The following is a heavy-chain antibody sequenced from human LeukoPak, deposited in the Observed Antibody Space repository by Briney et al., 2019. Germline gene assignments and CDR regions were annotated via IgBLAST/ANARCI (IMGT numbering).Heavy chain of an antibody. D-gene: IGHD6-6*01. Sequence: GGSLRLPCAASGFTFSHYWMVWVRQTPEKGLVWVSYIVSDGSGTSYADSVKGRFTMSRDNAKDTLYLQMDSLRTEDTAVYYCARAAYNSSPDYWGQGTLVTVSS. CDR1: GFTFSHYW. CDR3: ARAAYNSSPDY. V-gene: IGHV3-74*01. J-gene: IGHJ4*02. CDR2: IVSDGSGT.